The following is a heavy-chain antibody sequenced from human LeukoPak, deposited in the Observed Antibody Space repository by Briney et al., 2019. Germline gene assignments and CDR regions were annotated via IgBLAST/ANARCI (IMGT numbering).Heavy chain of an antibody. J-gene: IGHJ4*02. CDR3: ARHWPDPQITMGNYFDY. V-gene: IGHV4-39*01. D-gene: IGHD3-10*01. CDR2: IYYSGST. CDR1: GGSISSSSYY. Sequence: PSETLSLTCTVSGGSISSSSYYWGWIRQPPGKGLEWIGSIYYSGSTYYNPSLKSRVTISVDTSKNQFSLKLSSVTAADTAVYYCARHWPDPQITMGNYFDYWGQGTLVTVSS.